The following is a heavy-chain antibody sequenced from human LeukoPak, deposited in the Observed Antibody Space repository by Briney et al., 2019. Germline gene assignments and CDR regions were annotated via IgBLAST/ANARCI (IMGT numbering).Heavy chain of an antibody. CDR1: GVSISPYY. V-gene: IGHV4-59*01. CDR3: TREVGSFYPGDRRFDT. D-gene: IGHD2-21*02. J-gene: IGHJ5*02. Sequence: PSETLSLTCAVSGVSISPYYWSWIRQPPGKGLEWIGNVYYTGSTNYNPSLKSRTTISVETSKNQFSLKLVSVTAADTALYFCTREVGSFYPGDRRFDTWGQGTLVTVSS. CDR2: VYYTGST.